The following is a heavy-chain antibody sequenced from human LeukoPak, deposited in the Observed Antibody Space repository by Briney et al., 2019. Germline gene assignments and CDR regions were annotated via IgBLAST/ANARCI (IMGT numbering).Heavy chain of an antibody. CDR2: ISAGGGST. D-gene: IGHD6-13*01. Sequence: PGGSLRLSCAASGLTFRDYSMTWGGQAPGKGVIWGSGISAGGGSTYYADSVKGRFTISRDNSRNTLYLQMNSLRAEDTAVYYCAKDAAGPEYWGQGTLVTVSS. CDR1: GLTFRDYS. V-gene: IGHV3-23*01. J-gene: IGHJ4*02. CDR3: AKDAAGPEY.